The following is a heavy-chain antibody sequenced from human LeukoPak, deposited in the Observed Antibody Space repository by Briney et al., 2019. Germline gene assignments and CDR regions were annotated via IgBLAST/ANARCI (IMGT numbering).Heavy chain of an antibody. CDR3: ARVSFGSSTSFDY. V-gene: IGHV4-39*07. CDR2: IYHSGST. CDR1: GGSISSSSYY. Sequence: SETLSLTCTVSGGSISSSSYYWGWIRQPPGKGLEWIGYIYHSGSTYYNPSLKSRVTISVDRSKNQFSLKLSSVTAADTAVYYCARVSFGSSTSFDYWGQGTLVTVSS. D-gene: IGHD2-2*01. J-gene: IGHJ4*02.